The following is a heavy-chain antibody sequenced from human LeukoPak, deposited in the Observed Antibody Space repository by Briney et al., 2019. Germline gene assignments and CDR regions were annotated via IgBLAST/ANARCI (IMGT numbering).Heavy chain of an antibody. CDR1: GFTFSSYG. CDR2: ISYDGSNK. V-gene: IGHV3-30*18. J-gene: IGHJ4*02. D-gene: IGHD3-9*01. Sequence: RGSLRLSCAASGFTFSSYGMHWVRQAPGKGLEWVAVISYDGSNKYYADSVKGRFTISRDNSKNTLYLQMNSLRAEDTAVYYCAKEDILTGYYDYWGQGTLVTVSS. CDR3: AKEDILTGYYDY.